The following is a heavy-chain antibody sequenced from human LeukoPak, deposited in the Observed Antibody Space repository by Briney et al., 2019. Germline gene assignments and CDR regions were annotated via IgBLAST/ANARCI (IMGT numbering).Heavy chain of an antibody. Sequence: ASVKVSCKASGHTFTGYYMHWVRQAPGQGLEWMGRINPNSGGTNYAQKFQGRVTMTRDTSISTAYMELSRLRSDDTAVYYCARVGGYSYGYDYWGQGTLVTVSS. J-gene: IGHJ4*02. CDR2: INPNSGGT. CDR3: ARVGGYSYGYDY. D-gene: IGHD5-18*01. CDR1: GHTFTGYY. V-gene: IGHV1-2*06.